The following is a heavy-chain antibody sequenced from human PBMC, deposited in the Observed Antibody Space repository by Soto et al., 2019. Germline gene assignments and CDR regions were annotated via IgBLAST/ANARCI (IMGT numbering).Heavy chain of an antibody. J-gene: IGHJ4*02. CDR2: VSDDGGA. V-gene: IGHV3-23*01. D-gene: IGHD6-13*01. CDR1: EFPLTTYA. Sequence: GGSLRLSCAASEFPLTTYALSWVRQAPGKRLEWVSAVSDDGGAHYASSVMGRFIVSRDLSKSTVYLEINGLTAEDTALYYCAKETAGIGIPLFDHWGQGIMVTVSS. CDR3: AKETAGIGIPLFDH.